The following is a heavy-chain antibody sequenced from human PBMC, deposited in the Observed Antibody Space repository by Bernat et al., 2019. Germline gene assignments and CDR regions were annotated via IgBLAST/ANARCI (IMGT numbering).Heavy chain of an antibody. Sequence: QVQLQESGPGLVKPSQTLSLTCTVSGESITSVGYYWSWLRQFPGKGLEWIGSINYSGTTYYTPSLKSRVNISVDTSKNQFSLKLNSVTASDTAVYYCARDRGATFCRVWGQRSLVTVSS. CDR3: ARDRGATFCRV. D-gene: IGHD3-16*01. CDR2: INYSGTT. V-gene: IGHV4-31*03. CDR1: GESITSVGYY. J-gene: IGHJ4*02.